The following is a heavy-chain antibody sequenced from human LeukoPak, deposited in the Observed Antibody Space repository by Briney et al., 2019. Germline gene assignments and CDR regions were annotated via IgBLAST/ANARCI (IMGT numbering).Heavy chain of an antibody. CDR2: LSGSGAGT. Sequence: GWSLRLSCAASGFTFSDYALGWVCQAPGRGLEWVATLSGSGAGTYYSDSVQGRFTISRDNAKNSLYLHMDNLRVEDTAVYFCARGHWYLGLWGRGALVTVSS. J-gene: IGHJ2*01. V-gene: IGHV3-23*01. CDR1: GFTFSDYA. CDR3: ARGHWYLGL.